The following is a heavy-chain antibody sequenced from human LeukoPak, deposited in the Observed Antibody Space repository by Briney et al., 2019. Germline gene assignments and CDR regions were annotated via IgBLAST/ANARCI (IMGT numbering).Heavy chain of an antibody. V-gene: IGHV3-64*04. J-gene: IGHJ4*02. CDR1: GFPFSSYA. CDR2: ISDSGGST. Sequence: TGGSLRLSCSASGFPFSSYAMHWVRQAPGKGLEYVSAISDSGGSTYYADSVKGRFTISRDNSRNTLYLQINNPRVEDTAVYYCAKRYYDFPLDYWGQGTLVTVSS. D-gene: IGHD3-3*01. CDR3: AKRYYDFPLDY.